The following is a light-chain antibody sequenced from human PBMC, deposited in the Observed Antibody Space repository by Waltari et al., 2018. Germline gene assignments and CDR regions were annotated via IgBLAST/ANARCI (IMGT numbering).Light chain of an antibody. Sequence: SSELTQDPAVSVALGQTVKITCQGDSLRYYYATWYRQRPGQAPLLVMDGTNNRPSGFPYLFSGSYSGDTASLTITGAQAEDEADYYCNSRDSDGNPFVFGPATKVTVL. CDR1: SLRYYY. J-gene: IGLJ1*01. CDR2: GTN. CDR3: NSRDSDGNPFV. V-gene: IGLV3-19*01.